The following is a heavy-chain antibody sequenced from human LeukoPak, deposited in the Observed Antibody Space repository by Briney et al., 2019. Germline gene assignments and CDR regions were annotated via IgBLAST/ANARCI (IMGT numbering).Heavy chain of an antibody. CDR3: ARESSGSSSWYYFDY. CDR2: ISYDGSNK. V-gene: IGHV3-30*04. CDR1: GFTFSSYA. D-gene: IGHD6-13*01. Sequence: GRSLRLSCAASGFTFSSYAMHWVRQAPGKGLEWVAVISYDGSNKYYADSVKGRFTISRDNSKNTLSLQMNSLRAEETAVYYCARESSGSSSWYYFDYWGQGTLVTVSS. J-gene: IGHJ4*02.